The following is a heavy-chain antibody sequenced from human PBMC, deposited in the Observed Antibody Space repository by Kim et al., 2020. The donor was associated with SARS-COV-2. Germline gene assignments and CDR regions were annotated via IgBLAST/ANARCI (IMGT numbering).Heavy chain of an antibody. V-gene: IGHV3-73*01. J-gene: IGHJ4*02. Sequence: KVRFTISRDDSKNTAYLQMNSLKTEDTAVYYCTRGLPFGELLYRSKDFDYWGQGTLVTVSS. CDR3: TRGLPFGELLYRSKDFDY. D-gene: IGHD3-10*01.